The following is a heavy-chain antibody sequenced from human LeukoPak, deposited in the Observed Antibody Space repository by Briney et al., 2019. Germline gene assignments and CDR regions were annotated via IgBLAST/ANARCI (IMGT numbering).Heavy chain of an antibody. Sequence: PGRSLRLSCAASGFTFNSYAVHWARQAPGKGLEWVAVISYDGSINLYSASVKGRFTISRDNSKNTLYLQMNSLRADDTALYFCARDRRYCSGGSCYFDYFFDYWGQGTLVTVSS. V-gene: IGHV3-30*04. CDR2: ISYDGSIN. CDR3: ARDRRYCSGGSCYFDYFFDY. J-gene: IGHJ4*02. D-gene: IGHD2-15*01. CDR1: GFTFNSYA.